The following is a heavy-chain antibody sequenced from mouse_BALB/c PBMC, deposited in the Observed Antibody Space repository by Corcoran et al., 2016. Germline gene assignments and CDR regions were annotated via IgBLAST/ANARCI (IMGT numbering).Heavy chain of an antibody. J-gene: IGHJ2*01. Sequence: QIQLVQSGPELKKPGETVKISCKASGYTFTNYGMNWVKQAPGKGLKWMGWINTYTGEPTYADDFKGRFAFSLETSASTAYLQINKLKNEDMATYFCASRTMILYLDYWGQGTTLTVSS. CDR2: INTYTGEP. CDR1: GYTFTNYG. V-gene: IGHV9-1*02. D-gene: IGHD2-4*01. CDR3: ASRTMILYLDY.